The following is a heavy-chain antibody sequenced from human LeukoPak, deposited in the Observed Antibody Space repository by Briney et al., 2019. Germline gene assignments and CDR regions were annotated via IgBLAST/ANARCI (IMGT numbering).Heavy chain of an antibody. CDR2: IIPIFGTA. V-gene: IGHV1-69*05. J-gene: IGHJ6*02. CDR3: ARNPRGSYYGMDV. Sequence: ASVKVSCKASGGTFSSYAISWVRQAPGQGLEWMGGIIPIFGTANYAQKFQGRVTITTDESTSTACMELSRLRSDDTAVYYCARNPRGSYYGMDVWGQGTTVTVSS. D-gene: IGHD3-10*01. CDR1: GGTFSSYA.